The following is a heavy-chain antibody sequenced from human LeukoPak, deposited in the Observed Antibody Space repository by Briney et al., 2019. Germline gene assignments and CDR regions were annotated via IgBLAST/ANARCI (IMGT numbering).Heavy chain of an antibody. CDR2: ISGSGGST. J-gene: IGHJ6*03. CDR1: GFTFSSYG. V-gene: IGHV3-23*01. Sequence: GGSLRLSCAASGFTFSSYGIHWVRQAPGKGLEWVSAISGSGGSTYYADSVKGRFTISRDNSKNSLYLQMNSLRAEDTAVYYCARITMVRGVIGYMDVWGKGTTVTVSS. D-gene: IGHD3-10*01. CDR3: ARITMVRGVIGYMDV.